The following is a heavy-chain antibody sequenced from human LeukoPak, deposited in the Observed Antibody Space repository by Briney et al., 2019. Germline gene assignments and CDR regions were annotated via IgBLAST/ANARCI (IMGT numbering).Heavy chain of an antibody. CDR1: GFTVSSNH. CDR2: LYSGGTT. V-gene: IGHV3-66*01. D-gene: IGHD1-1*01. CDR3: ARGRAGGSTTYDMGV. J-gene: IGHJ6*02. Sequence: GGSLRLSCAASGFTVSSNHMTWVRQAPGKGLEWVSGLYSGGTTYYADSVKGRFTISRDNSKNTLDLQMNTLRAEDTAVYYCARGRAGGSTTYDMGVWGQGTTVTVSS.